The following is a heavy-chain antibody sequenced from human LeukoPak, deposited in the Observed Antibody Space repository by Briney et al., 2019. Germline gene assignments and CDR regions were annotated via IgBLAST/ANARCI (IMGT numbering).Heavy chain of an antibody. CDR3: AHTDSYYFDSGMVS. Sequence: PGGSLRLSCAASGFMFTDHALSWDRQAPGKGLEWVSSISGSGTTTYYAESVRGRFTISRENSKNTLYLQMNSLRAEDTAVYYCAHTDSYYFDSGMVSWGQGALVTVSS. CDR1: GFMFTDHA. D-gene: IGHD3-22*01. V-gene: IGHV3-23*01. J-gene: IGHJ5*02. CDR2: ISGSGTTT.